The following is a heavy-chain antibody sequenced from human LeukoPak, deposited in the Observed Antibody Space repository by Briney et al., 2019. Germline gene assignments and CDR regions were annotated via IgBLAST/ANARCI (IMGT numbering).Heavy chain of an antibody. Sequence: ASVKVSCKASGYTFTSYGISWVRQAPGQGLEWMGWISAYNGNTDYAQKLQGRVTMTTDTSTSTAYMELRSLRSDDTAVYYCARGEYGSGSYHIDYWGQGTLVTVSS. V-gene: IGHV1-18*01. D-gene: IGHD3-10*01. CDR1: GYTFTSYG. CDR3: ARGEYGSGSYHIDY. CDR2: ISAYNGNT. J-gene: IGHJ4*02.